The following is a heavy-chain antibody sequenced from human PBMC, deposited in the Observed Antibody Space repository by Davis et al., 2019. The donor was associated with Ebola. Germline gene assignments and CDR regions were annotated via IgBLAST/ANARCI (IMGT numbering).Heavy chain of an antibody. Sequence: PGGSLRLSCAASGFTFSSYGMHWVRQAPGKGLEWVSAISGSGGSTYYADSVKGRFTISRDNSKNTLYLQMNSLRAEDTAVYYCAKDAYFDWLSMDVWGKGTTVTVSS. D-gene: IGHD3-9*01. J-gene: IGHJ6*03. CDR1: GFTFSSYG. CDR3: AKDAYFDWLSMDV. CDR2: ISGSGGST. V-gene: IGHV3-23*01.